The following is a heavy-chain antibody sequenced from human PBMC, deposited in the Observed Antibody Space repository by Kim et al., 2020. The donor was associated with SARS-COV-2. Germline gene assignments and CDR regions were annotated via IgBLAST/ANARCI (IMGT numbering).Heavy chain of an antibody. CDR3: ANDCLGNYYDSSADFDY. V-gene: IGHV3-30*18. CDR2: ISYDGSNK. D-gene: IGHD3-22*01. Sequence: GGSLRLSCAASGFTFSSYGMHWVRQAPGKGLEWVAVISYDGSNKYYADSVKGRFTISRDNSKNTLYLQMNSLRAEDTAVYYCANDCLGNYYDSSADFDY. CDR1: GFTFSSYG. J-gene: IGHJ4*01.